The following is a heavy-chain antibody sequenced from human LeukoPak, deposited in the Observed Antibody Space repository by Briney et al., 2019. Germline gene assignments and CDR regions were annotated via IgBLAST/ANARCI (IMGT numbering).Heavy chain of an antibody. CDR3: AREDYPGDAFDI. CDR2: INHSGST. D-gene: IGHD4-11*01. CDR1: GGSISGYY. J-gene: IGHJ3*02. Sequence: SETLSLTCTVSGGSISGYYWSWIRQPPGKGLEWIGEINHSGSTNYNPSLKSRVTISVDTSKNQFSLKLSSVTAADTAVYYCAREDYPGDAFDIWGQGTMVTVSS. V-gene: IGHV4-34*01.